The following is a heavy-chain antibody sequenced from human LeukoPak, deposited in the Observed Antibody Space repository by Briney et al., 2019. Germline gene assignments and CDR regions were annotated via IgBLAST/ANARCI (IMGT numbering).Heavy chain of an antibody. CDR3: TREKGYYGMDV. CDR1: GVTFSSAW. Sequence: GGSLRLSCAASGVTFSSAWMNWVRQAPGKGLVWVSRSNSEGSTTSYADSVKGRFTISRDNAKNTLYLQMNSLRAEDTAVYYCTREKGYYGMDVWGQGTTVTVSS. J-gene: IGHJ6*02. V-gene: IGHV3-74*01. CDR2: SNSEGSTT.